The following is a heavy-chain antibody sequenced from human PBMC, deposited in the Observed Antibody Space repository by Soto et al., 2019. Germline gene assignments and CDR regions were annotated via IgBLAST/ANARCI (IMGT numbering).Heavy chain of an antibody. Sequence: PGGSVRLSCAASGFTLRSYWMSWVRQAPGKGLEWLATIKTDASEKKYVDSVKGRFTVFRENAKNSLYLQMDSLRAEDTAVYYCGRDSGYGSGNAVSHYPDCWGRGTLVNVSS. CDR1: GFTLRSYW. CDR3: GRDSGYGSGNAVSHYPDC. D-gene: IGHD3-10*01. CDR2: IKTDASEK. V-gene: IGHV3-7*01. J-gene: IGHJ4*01.